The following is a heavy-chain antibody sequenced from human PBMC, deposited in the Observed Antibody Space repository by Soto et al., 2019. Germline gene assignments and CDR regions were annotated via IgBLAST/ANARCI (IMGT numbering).Heavy chain of an antibody. V-gene: IGHV4-59*08. J-gene: IGHJ4*02. D-gene: IGHD1-26*01. CDR3: ARHVGKWGFDY. CDR1: GGSMTSYY. Sequence: QVQLQESGPGLVQPSETLSLTCTVTGGSMTSYYWIWVRQTPEKGLEWIANIYYGGSTTHNPSLKSQDAISVDTSRNQFSLKLTSVTATDTAVYYCARHVGKWGFDYWGQGTLVTVSS. CDR2: IYYGGST.